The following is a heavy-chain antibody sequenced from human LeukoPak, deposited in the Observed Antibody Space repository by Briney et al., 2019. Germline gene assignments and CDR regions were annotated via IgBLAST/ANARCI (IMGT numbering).Heavy chain of an antibody. CDR2: VYESGTT. CDR1: GDSISNTYYY. CDR3: ARDQSVLLWFGELLSGHLDY. Sequence: SETLSLTCTVSGDSISNTYYYWGWIRQPPGRGLECIGSVYESGTTYYNPSLKSRVTISLDTSKNQFSLKLSSVTAADTAVYYCARDQSVLLWFGELLSGHLDYWGQGTLVTVSS. V-gene: IGHV4-39*07. D-gene: IGHD3-10*01. J-gene: IGHJ4*02.